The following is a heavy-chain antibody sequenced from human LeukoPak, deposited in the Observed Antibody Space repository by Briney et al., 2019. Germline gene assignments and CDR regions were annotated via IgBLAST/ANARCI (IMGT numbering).Heavy chain of an antibody. J-gene: IGHJ5*02. CDR1: GGTFRTSG. CDR2: VIPVFGTS. V-gene: IGHV1-69*13. Sequence: SVKVSCKASGGTFRTSGVNWVRQAPGQRLEWMGCVIPVFGTSNYAEKFRDRVTITADESTSTAYMELSSLRSEDTAVYYCATSENPVAIPITWGQGTLVSVSS. CDR3: ATSENPVAIPIT. D-gene: IGHD2-21*01.